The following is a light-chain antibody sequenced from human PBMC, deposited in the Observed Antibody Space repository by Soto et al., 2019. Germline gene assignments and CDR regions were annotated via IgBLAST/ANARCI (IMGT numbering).Light chain of an antibody. J-gene: IGKJ1*01. CDR1: QSITGY. V-gene: IGKV1-39*01. CDR3: QQTYLTPRT. CDR2: AAS. Sequence: DIQMTQSPSSLSASIGNRITITCRASQSITGYLNWYQQKPGKAPKPLIYAASNLQSGVPSRFSGSGSGTDFTLTLSSLQPEDFATYYCQQTYLTPRTFGQGTKVEIK.